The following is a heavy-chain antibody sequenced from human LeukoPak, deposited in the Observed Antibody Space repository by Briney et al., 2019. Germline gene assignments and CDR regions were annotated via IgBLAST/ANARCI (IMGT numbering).Heavy chain of an antibody. CDR3: AREDRYHYDSSGYLDY. Sequence: PGGSLRLSSAASGFTFSSYSMHWVRPAPGKGLEWVSVISYDGSNKYYADSVKGGFTISRADSKNTVYLQMNSLRAEDAAGYYCAREDRYHYDSSGYLDYWGQGTLVTVSS. J-gene: IGHJ4*02. CDR2: ISYDGSNK. V-gene: IGHV3-30*16. CDR1: GFTFSSYS. D-gene: IGHD3-22*01.